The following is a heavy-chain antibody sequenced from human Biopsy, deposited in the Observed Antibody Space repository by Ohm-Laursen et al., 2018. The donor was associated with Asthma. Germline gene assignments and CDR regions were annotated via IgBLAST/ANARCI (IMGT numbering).Heavy chain of an antibody. CDR1: GFTFSGYT. J-gene: IGHJ4*02. V-gene: IGHV3-21*01. D-gene: IGHD7-27*01. Sequence: SLRLSCTAFGFTFSGYTMNWVRQAPGKGLEWVSSITSSSSYIFYADSVKGRFTISRDNPRNSLYLQMNSPRAEDTAVYYCARDAPTGGYIDYWGLGTLVTVSS. CDR2: ITSSSSYI. CDR3: ARDAPTGGYIDY.